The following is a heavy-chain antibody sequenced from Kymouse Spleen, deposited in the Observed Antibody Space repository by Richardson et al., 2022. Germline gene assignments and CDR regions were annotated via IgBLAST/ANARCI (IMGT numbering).Heavy chain of an antibody. D-gene: IGHD1-26*01. CDR1: GFTFTSSA. Sequence: QMQLVQSGPEVKKPGTSVKVSCKASGFTFTSSAVQWVRQARGQRLEWIGWIVVGSGNTNYAQKFQERVTITRDMSTSTAYMELSSLRSEDTAVYYCAAGGSPPYWYFDLWGRGTLVTVSS. V-gene: IGHV1-58*01. CDR3: AAGGSPPYWYFDL. J-gene: IGHJ2*01. CDR2: IVVGSGNT.